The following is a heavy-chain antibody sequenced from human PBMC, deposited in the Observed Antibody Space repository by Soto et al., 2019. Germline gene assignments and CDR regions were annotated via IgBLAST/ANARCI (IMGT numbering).Heavy chain of an antibody. CDR2: ISSSSSTI. CDR3: ARVGDYYGSGRTYYYYGMDV. D-gene: IGHD3-10*01. J-gene: IGHJ6*02. V-gene: IGHV3-48*02. CDR1: GSTFSSYS. Sequence: GGSLRLSCAASGSTFSSYSMNWVRQAPGKGLEWVSYISSSSSTIYYADSVKGRFTISRDNAKNSLYLQMNSLRDEDTAVYYCARVGDYYGSGRTYYYYGMDVWGQGTTVTVSS.